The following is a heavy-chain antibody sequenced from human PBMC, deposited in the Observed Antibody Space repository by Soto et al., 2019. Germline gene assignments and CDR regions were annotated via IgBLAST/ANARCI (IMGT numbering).Heavy chain of an antibody. CDR2: ISYDGSKK. CDR3: AKEGCSSTSCVAFLDV. D-gene: IGHD2-2*01. Sequence: GSLRLSCAASGFTLSSSGMHWVRQAPGKGLEWVAVISYDGSKKYYADSVKGRFTISRDNSKDSVYLQMNSLRPGDTAVYYCAKEGCSSTSCVAFLDVWGRGTTVTVSS. CDR1: GFTLSSSG. J-gene: IGHJ6*02. V-gene: IGHV3-30*18.